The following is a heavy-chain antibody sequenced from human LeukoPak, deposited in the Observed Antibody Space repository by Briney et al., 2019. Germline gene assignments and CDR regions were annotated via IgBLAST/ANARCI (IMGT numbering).Heavy chain of an antibody. CDR2: ISGSGGST. Sequence: GGSLRLSCAASGFTVSSYAIGWVRQAPGKGLEWVSAISGSGGSTYYADSVKGRFTISRDNSKNTLYLQMNSLRAEDTAVYYCAKDGGWDPTVLDYWGQGTLVTVSS. D-gene: IGHD4-17*01. J-gene: IGHJ4*02. CDR3: AKDGGWDPTVLDY. CDR1: GFTVSSYA. V-gene: IGHV3-23*01.